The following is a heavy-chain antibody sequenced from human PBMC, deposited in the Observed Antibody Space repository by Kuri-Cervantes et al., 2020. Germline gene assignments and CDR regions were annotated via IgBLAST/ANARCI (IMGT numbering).Heavy chain of an antibody. V-gene: IGHV3-21*01. CDR3: ARVSTMVRGVTLYFDY. Sequence: GGSLRLSCAASGFSFSSYSMNWVRQAPGKGLEWVSSIRSSSSYIYYADSVKGRFTISRDNAKNSLYLQMNSLRAEDTAVYHCARVSTMVRGVTLYFDYWGQGTLVTVSS. CDR2: IRSSSSYI. CDR1: GFSFSSYS. J-gene: IGHJ4*02. D-gene: IGHD3-10*01.